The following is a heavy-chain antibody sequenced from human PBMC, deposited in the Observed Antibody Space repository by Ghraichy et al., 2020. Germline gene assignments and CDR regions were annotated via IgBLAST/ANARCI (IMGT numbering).Heavy chain of an antibody. Sequence: GGSLRLSCAASGFTLSDHYMDWVRQAPGKGLEWVGHSRNKVNSYSTEYAASVKGRFTISRDDSTNSLYLQMNNLRTEDTAVYYCVRYRLRATGGGLDNWGQGTLVTVSS. D-gene: IGHD7-27*01. V-gene: IGHV3-72*01. J-gene: IGHJ4*02. CDR2: SRNKVNSYST. CDR1: GFTLSDHY. CDR3: VRYRLRATGGGLDN.